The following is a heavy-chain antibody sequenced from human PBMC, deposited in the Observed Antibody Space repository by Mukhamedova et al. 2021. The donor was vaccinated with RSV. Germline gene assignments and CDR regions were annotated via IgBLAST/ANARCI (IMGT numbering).Heavy chain of an antibody. Sequence: EWVSGISWNSGSIGYADSVKGRFTISRDNAKNSLYLQMNSLRAEDTALYYCAKGGPVLLWDMDVWGQGTTVTVSS. CDR3: AKGGPVLLWDMDV. D-gene: IGHD2/OR15-2a*01. CDR2: ISWNSGSI. J-gene: IGHJ6*02. V-gene: IGHV3-9*01.